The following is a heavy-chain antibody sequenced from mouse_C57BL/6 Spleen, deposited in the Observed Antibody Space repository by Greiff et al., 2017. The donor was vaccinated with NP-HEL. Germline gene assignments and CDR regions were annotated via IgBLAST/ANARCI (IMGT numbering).Heavy chain of an antibody. CDR3: AREYYSNYEASYYFDY. D-gene: IGHD2-5*01. Sequence: QVQLQQPGTELVKPGASVKLSCKASGYTFTSYWMHWVKQRPGQGLEWIGNINPSNGGTNYNEKFKSKATLTVDKSSSTAYMQLSSLTSEDSAVYYCAREYYSNYEASYYFDYWGQGTTLTVSS. CDR1: GYTFTSYW. V-gene: IGHV1-53*01. J-gene: IGHJ2*01. CDR2: INPSNGGT.